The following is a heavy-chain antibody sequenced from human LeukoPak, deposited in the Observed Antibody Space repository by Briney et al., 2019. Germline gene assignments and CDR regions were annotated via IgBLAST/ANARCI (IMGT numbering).Heavy chain of an antibody. CDR3: AREAYCGGDCYSSR. CDR1: GGSISSGDYY. V-gene: IGHV4-30-4*01. D-gene: IGHD2-21*02. Sequence: SETLSLTCTVSGGSISSGDYYWSWIRQPPGKGLEWIGYIYYSGSTYYNPSLKSRVTISVDTSKNQFSLKLSSVTAADTVVYYCAREAYCGGDCYSSRWGQGTLVTVSS. J-gene: IGHJ4*02. CDR2: IYYSGST.